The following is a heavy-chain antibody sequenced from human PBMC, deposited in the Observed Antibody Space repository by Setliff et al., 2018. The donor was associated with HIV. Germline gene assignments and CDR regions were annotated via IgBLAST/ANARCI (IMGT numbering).Heavy chain of an antibody. Sequence: PSETLSLTCTVSGGSISSSSYYWGWIRQPPGKGLEWIGTIYYSGNTYYNPSLKSRVTISVDTSKNQISLKLSSVTAADTAVYYCASNLPPYSGNFDYWGHGTLVTVSS. J-gene: IGHJ4*01. CDR2: IYYSGNT. V-gene: IGHV4-39*01. CDR3: ASNLPPYSGNFDY. CDR1: GGSISSSSYY. D-gene: IGHD1-26*01.